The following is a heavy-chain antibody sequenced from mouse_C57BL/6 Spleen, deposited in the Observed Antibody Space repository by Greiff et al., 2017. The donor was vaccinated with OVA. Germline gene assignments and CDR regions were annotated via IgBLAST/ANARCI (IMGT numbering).Heavy chain of an antibody. CDR1: GYTFTSYW. Sequence: QVQLQQPGAELVMPGASVKLSCKASGYTFTSYWMHWVKQRPGQGLEWIGEIDPSDSYTNYNQKFKGKSTLTVDKSSSTAYMQLSSLTSEDAAVYYSARQGYGRDYWGQGTTLTVSS. J-gene: IGHJ2*01. V-gene: IGHV1-69*01. CDR2: IDPSDSYT. D-gene: IGHD1-1*01. CDR3: ARQGYGRDY.